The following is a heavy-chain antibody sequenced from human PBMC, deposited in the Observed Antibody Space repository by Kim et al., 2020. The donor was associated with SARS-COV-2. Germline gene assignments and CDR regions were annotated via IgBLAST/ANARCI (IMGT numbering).Heavy chain of an antibody. CDR1: GFTFSSYA. D-gene: IGHD6-6*01. V-gene: IGHV3-23*01. CDR3: AKLIIAARPTNYYYGMDV. CDR2: ISGSGGST. Sequence: GGSLRLSCAASGFTFSSYAMSWVRQAPGKGLEWVSAISGSGGSTYYADSVKGRFTISRDNSKNTLYLQMNSLRAEDTAVYYCAKLIIAARPTNYYYGMDVWGQGTTVTVSS. J-gene: IGHJ6*02.